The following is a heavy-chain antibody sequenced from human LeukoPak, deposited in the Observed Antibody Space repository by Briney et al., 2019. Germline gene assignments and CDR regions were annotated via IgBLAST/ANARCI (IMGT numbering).Heavy chain of an antibody. D-gene: IGHD3-22*01. Sequence: ASVKVSCKVSGYTLTELSMHWVRQTPGQGLEWMGGFDPEDGETIYAQKFQGRVTMTEDTSTDTAYMELSSLRSEDAAVYYCATGRYYDSSGYYYFDYWGQGTLVTVSS. J-gene: IGHJ4*02. V-gene: IGHV1-24*01. CDR1: GYTLTELS. CDR3: ATGRYYDSSGYYYFDY. CDR2: FDPEDGET.